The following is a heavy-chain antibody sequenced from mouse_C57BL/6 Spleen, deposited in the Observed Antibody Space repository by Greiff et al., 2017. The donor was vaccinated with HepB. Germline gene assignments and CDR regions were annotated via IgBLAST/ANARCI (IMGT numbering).Heavy chain of an antibody. CDR1: GFSFNTYA. CDR3: VRQGSTMVTTGWFAY. D-gene: IGHD2-2*01. CDR2: IRSKSNNYAT. V-gene: IGHV10-1*01. Sequence: EVKLVESGGGLVQPKGSLKLSCAASGFSFNTYAMNWVRQAPGKGLEWVARIRSKSNNYATYYADSVKDRFTISRDDSESMLYLQMNNLKTEDTAMYYCVRQGSTMVTTGWFAYWGQGTLVTVSA. J-gene: IGHJ3*01.